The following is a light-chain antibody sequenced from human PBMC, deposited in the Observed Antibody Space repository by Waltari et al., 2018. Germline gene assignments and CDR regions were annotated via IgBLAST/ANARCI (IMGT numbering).Light chain of an antibody. CDR3: SSYISSSTLEL. CDR2: DVS. CDR1: SSDVGTSNY. Sequence: QSALTQPASVSGSPGQSITISCTGTSSDVGTSNYVSWYQQHPCKAPKLMIFDVSIRPSGVSNRFSGSKSGNTASLTISGLQAEDEADYYCSSYISSSTLELFGGGTSLTVL. V-gene: IGLV2-14*03. J-gene: IGLJ2*01.